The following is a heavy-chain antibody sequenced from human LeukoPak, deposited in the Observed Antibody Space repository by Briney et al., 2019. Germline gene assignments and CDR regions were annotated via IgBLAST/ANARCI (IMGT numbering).Heavy chain of an antibody. J-gene: IGHJ4*02. V-gene: IGHV1-46*01. CDR3: ARNVGSGLDY. CDR2: INPSGGST. Sequence: ASVKVSCEATGYPFTTYYLHWVRQAPGQGLEWMGFINPSGGSTSYAQNFQGRVTMTRDTSTSSVYMELTSLRSEDAAVYYCARNVGSGLDYWGQGTLLTVSS. CDR1: GYPFTTYY. D-gene: IGHD1-26*01.